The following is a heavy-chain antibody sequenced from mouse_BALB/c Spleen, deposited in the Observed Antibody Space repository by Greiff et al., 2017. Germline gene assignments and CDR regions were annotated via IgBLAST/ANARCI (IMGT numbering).Heavy chain of an antibody. Sequence: VQLQQSGPGLVKPSQSLSLTCTVTGYSITSDYAWNWIRQFPGNKLEWMGYISYSGSTSYNPSLKSRISITRDTSKNQFFLQLNSVTTEDTATYYCARCTVVAMDYWGQGTSVTVSS. V-gene: IGHV3-2*02. CDR3: ARCTVVAMDY. J-gene: IGHJ4*01. CDR1: GYSITSDYA. CDR2: ISYSGST. D-gene: IGHD1-1*01.